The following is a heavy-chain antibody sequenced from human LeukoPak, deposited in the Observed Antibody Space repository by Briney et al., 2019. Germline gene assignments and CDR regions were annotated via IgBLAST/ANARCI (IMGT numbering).Heavy chain of an antibody. CDR1: GFTFSSYA. CDR2: ISYDGSNK. V-gene: IGHV3-30-3*01. D-gene: IGHD4-17*01. CDR3: ARVHFRDYRLLSFFDY. Sequence: PGGSLRLSCAASGFTFSSYAMHWVRQAPGKGLEWVAVISYDGSNKYYADSVKGRFTISRDNSKNTLYLQMNSLRAEDTAVYYCARVHFRDYRLLSFFDYWGQGTLVTVSS. J-gene: IGHJ4*02.